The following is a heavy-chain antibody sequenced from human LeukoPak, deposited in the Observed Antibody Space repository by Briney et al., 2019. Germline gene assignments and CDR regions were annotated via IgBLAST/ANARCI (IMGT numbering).Heavy chain of an antibody. J-gene: IGHJ3*02. CDR3: ARLRRDSSGWLDAFDI. CDR1: GGSISSYY. D-gene: IGHD6-19*01. V-gene: IGHV4-59*08. Sequence: SETLSLTCTVSGGSISSYYWSWIRQPPGKGLEWIGYIYCSGSTNYNPSFKSRVTISVDTSKNQFSLKLSSVTAADTAVYYCARLRRDSSGWLDAFDIWDQGTMVTVSS. CDR2: IYCSGST.